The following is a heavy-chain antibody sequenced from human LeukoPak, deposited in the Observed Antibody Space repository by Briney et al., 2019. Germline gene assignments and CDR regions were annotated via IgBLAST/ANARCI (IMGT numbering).Heavy chain of an antibody. D-gene: IGHD6-13*01. Sequence: ASVKVSCKASGFTFTTSAVQWVQQARGQRLEWIGWIVVGSGNTNYAQKFQERVTITRDMSTSTAYMELSSLRSEDTAVYYCAAWASYSSSWYPDYGYWGQGTLVTVSS. J-gene: IGHJ4*02. V-gene: IGHV1-58*01. CDR3: AAWASYSSSWYPDYGY. CDR2: IVVGSGNT. CDR1: GFTFTTSA.